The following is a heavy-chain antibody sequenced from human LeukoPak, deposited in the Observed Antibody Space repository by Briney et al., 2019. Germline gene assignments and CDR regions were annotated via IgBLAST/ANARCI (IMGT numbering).Heavy chain of an antibody. V-gene: IGHV3-23*01. J-gene: IGHJ4*01. Sequence: TGGSLRLSCVGSGFTFNGYAMSWVRQRPGKGPEWVSMISSSGDATDYAESVKDRFSISRDNAKKTLYLQINDPRGDDTAIYYCAKDPRAMGRYFLDDWGQGSLVIVSS. D-gene: IGHD1-1*01. CDR2: ISSSGDAT. CDR3: AKDPRAMGRYFLDD. CDR1: GFTFNGYA.